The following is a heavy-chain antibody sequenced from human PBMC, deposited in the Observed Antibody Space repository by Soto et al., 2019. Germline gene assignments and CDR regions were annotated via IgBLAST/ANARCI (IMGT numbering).Heavy chain of an antibody. J-gene: IGHJ4*02. CDR1: GFTFSSYM. V-gene: IGHV3-21*01. D-gene: IGHD3-3*01. Sequence: EVQLVESGGGLVKPGGSLRLSCAASGFTFSSYMMNWVRQAPGKGLEWVSSISSSSNYKYYADSVKGPFTISRDNAKNSLYLQMNSLRAEDTAVYYCARDPSPYDFLSGYSVWGLDYWGQGTLFTVSS. CDR2: ISSSSNYK. CDR3: ARDPSPYDFLSGYSVWGLDY.